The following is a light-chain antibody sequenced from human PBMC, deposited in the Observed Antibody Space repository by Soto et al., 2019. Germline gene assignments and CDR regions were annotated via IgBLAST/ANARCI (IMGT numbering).Light chain of an antibody. CDR2: DTA. CDR3: HHYGTSMWT. J-gene: IGKJ1*01. CDR1: QSVSSSS. V-gene: IGKV3-20*01. Sequence: EIVLTQSPGTLSLSPGERATLSCRASQSVSSSSLSRYQQKPGQAPRLLIYDTASRATYIPARFSGSGSGTDFTLSISRLEPEDFTVYYCHHYGTSMWTFGQGTTVEIK.